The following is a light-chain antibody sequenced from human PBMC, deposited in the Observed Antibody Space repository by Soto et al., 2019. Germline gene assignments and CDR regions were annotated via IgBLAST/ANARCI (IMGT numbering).Light chain of an antibody. J-gene: IGLJ1*01. CDR1: SSDIGGYNY. CDR2: EVT. CDR3: SSYTSSSTLDV. V-gene: IGLV2-14*01. Sequence: QSALTQPASVSGSPGQSITISCTGGSSDIGGYNYVSWFQQHPGKAPKLMIYEVTNRPSGVSNRFSGSKSGSTASLTISGLQAEDEADYYCSSYTSSSTLDVFGTGTKLTVL.